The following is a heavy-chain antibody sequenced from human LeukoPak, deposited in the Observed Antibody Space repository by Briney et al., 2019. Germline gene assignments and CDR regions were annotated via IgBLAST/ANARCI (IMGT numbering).Heavy chain of an antibody. Sequence: ASVKVSCKASGYTFTSYYMHWVRQAPGQGLEWMGIINPSGGSTSYAQKFQGRVTMTRDTSISTAYMELSRLRSDDTAVYYCARDIVVVVAATNPADYYYYMDVWGKGTTVTISS. D-gene: IGHD2-15*01. CDR2: INPSGGST. J-gene: IGHJ6*03. CDR3: ARDIVVVVAATNPADYYYYMDV. V-gene: IGHV1-46*01. CDR1: GYTFTSYY.